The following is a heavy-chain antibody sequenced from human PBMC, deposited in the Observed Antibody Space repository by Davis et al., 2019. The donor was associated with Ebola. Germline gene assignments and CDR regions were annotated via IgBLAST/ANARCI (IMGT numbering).Heavy chain of an antibody. Sequence: PSETLSLTCTVSGGSISSYYWSWIRQPPGKGLEWIGYIFYSGSTNYNPSLKSRVTISVDTSKNQFSLKLSSVTAADTAVYYCARHSRLPQQQLDYWGQGTLVTVSS. CDR1: GGSISSYY. CDR3: ARHSRLPQQQLDY. D-gene: IGHD6-13*01. CDR2: IFYSGST. V-gene: IGHV4-59*08. J-gene: IGHJ4*02.